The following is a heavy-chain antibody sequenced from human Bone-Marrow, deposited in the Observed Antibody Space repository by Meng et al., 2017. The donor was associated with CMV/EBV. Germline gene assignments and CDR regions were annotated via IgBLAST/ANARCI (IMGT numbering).Heavy chain of an antibody. V-gene: IGHV4-59*01. J-gene: IGHJ6*01. CDR1: GGSISSYY. Sequence: SETLSLTCTVSGGSISSYYWSWIRQPAGKGLEWIGYIYYSGSTNYNPSLKSRVTISVDTSKNQFSLKLSSVTAADTAVYYCARDSKVTIFGVGHYFYGMDVWGQGTTVNVAS. CDR2: IYYSGST. D-gene: IGHD3-3*01. CDR3: ARDSKVTIFGVGHYFYGMDV.